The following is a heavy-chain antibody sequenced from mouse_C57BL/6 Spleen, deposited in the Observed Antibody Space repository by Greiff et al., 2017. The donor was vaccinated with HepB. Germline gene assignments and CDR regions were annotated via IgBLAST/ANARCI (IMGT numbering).Heavy chain of an antibody. J-gene: IGHJ2*01. CDR1: GFTFSSYA. CDR2: ISDGGSYT. V-gene: IGHV5-4*01. CDR3: ARVPYDYDGVFDY. Sequence: EVQVVESGGGLVKPGGSLKLSCAASGFTFSSYAMSWVRQTPEKRLEWVATISDGGSYTYYPDNVKGRFTISRDNAKNNLYLQMSHLKSEDTAMYYCARVPYDYDGVFDYWGQGTTLTVSS. D-gene: IGHD2-4*01.